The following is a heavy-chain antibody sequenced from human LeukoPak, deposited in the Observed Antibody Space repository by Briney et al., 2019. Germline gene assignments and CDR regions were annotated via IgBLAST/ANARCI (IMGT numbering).Heavy chain of an antibody. CDR1: GGSISSSSYY. D-gene: IGHD1-26*01. Sequence: SETLSLTCTVSGGSISSSSYYWSWIRQPPGKGLEWIGYIYYSGSTNYNPSLKSRVTISVDTSKNQFSLKLSSVTAADTAVYYCARHLHPHNSGSYFFDKYYFDYWGQGTLVTVSS. CDR2: IYYSGST. V-gene: IGHV4-61*05. CDR3: ARHLHPHNSGSYFFDKYYFDY. J-gene: IGHJ4*02.